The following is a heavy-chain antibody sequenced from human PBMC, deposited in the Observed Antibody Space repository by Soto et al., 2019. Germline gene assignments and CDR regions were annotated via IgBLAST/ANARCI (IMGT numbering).Heavy chain of an antibody. CDR2: IIPIFGTA. CDR1: GGTFSSYA. V-gene: IGHV1-69*13. Sequence: SVKVSCKASGGTFSSYAISCVRQAPGQGLEWMGGIIPIFGTANYAQKFQGRVTITADESTSTAYMELSSLRSEDTAVYYCARAGGVGATTNFDYWGQGTLVTVSS. CDR3: ARAGGVGATTNFDY. J-gene: IGHJ4*02. D-gene: IGHD1-26*01.